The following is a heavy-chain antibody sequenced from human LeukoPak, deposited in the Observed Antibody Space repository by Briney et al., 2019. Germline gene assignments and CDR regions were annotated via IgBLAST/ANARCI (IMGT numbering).Heavy chain of an antibody. CDR1: GFTFSSYA. Sequence: GGSLRLSCAASGFTFSSYAISWVRQTPGKGLEWVSAISGSGGSAYYADSVKGRFTISRDNSKNTLFLQMNSLRAEDTAVYYCAKDYRLAAAGGDYFDFWGQGTLVTVSS. CDR2: ISGSGGSA. V-gene: IGHV3-23*01. J-gene: IGHJ4*02. CDR3: AKDYRLAAAGGDYFDF. D-gene: IGHD6-13*01.